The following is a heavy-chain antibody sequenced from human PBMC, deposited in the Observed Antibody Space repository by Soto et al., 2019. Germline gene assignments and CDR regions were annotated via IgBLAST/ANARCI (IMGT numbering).Heavy chain of an antibody. D-gene: IGHD6-6*01. CDR3: ARERPDGARLDP. CDR1: GGSISSDDYY. J-gene: IGHJ5*02. CDR2: IYHSGST. V-gene: IGHV4-30-4*01. Sequence: QVQLQESGPGLVKPSQTLSLTCTVSGGSISSDDYYWSWIRQPPGKGLEWIGYIYHSGSTYYNPSLKSRVTISVDTSKNQFSLKLSSVTAADTAVYYCARERPDGARLDPWGQGTLVTVSS.